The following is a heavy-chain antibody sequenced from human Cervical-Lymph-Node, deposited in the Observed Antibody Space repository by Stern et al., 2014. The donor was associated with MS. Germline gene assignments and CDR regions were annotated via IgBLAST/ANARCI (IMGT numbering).Heavy chain of an antibody. Sequence: QVTLKESGPTLVKPTQTLTLTCTFSGFSLSTSGVGVGWIRQPPGKALEWRGLHYSDYDQRYSPSLKSRLTITKETSQNPVGLTMTNMDPVDTATYYCAVRLTLYSTSWYSMHYFDYWGQGTLVTVSS. V-gene: IGHV2-5*02. D-gene: IGHD6-13*01. CDR2: HYSDYDQ. CDR1: GFSLSTSGVG. J-gene: IGHJ4*02. CDR3: AVRLTLYSTSWYSMHYFDY.